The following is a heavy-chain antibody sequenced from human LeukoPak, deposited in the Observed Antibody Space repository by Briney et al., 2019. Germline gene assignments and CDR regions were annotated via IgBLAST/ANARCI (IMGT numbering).Heavy chain of an antibody. D-gene: IGHD1-1*01. J-gene: IGHJ4*02. Sequence: MASETLSLTCTVSGGSISRYYWSWVRQPPGKGLEWIGYIYYSRSTNYNSSLKSRVTMSIDTSKNQFSLKLNSVTAADTAVYYCAGLDPGTTRIDYWGQGILVTVSS. CDR2: IYYSRST. CDR3: AGLDPGTTRIDY. CDR1: GGSISRYY. V-gene: IGHV4-59*08.